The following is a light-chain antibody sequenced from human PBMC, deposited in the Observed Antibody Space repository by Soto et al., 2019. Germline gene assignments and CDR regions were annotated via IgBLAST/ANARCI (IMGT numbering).Light chain of an antibody. CDR2: KTS. CDR1: QSISSW. CDR3: QQYKSFSLT. J-gene: IGKJ4*01. V-gene: IGKV1-5*03. Sequence: TQSPSTLSASVGDRVTITCRASQSISSWLAWYQQKPGKAPKLLIYKTSNLESGVPSRFSGSGSGTEFSLTISSLQPDDFATYYCQQYKSFSLTFGGGTRVEVK.